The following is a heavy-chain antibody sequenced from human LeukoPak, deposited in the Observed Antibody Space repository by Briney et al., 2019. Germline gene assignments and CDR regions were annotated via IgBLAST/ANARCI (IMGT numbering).Heavy chain of an antibody. CDR3: ARDRGELWANFDI. CDR2: INPNSGGT. J-gene: IGHJ3*02. D-gene: IGHD3-16*01. Sequence: GASVKVSCKASGYTFTGYYMHWVRQAPGQGLEWMGWINPNSGGTNYAQKFQGRVTMTRDTSISTAYMELSRLRSDDTAVYYCARDRGELWANFDIWGQGTMVTVSS. CDR1: GYTFTGYY. V-gene: IGHV1-2*02.